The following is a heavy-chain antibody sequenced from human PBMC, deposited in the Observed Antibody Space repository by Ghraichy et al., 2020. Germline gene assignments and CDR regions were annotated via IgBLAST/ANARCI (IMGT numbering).Heavy chain of an antibody. D-gene: IGHD4-11*01. CDR3: AKDSYSKADY. CDR1: GFSFPTSW. J-gene: IGHJ4*02. CDR2: IKPDGSEK. Sequence: GGSLRLSCAASGFSFPTSWMSWVRQAPGKGLEWVANIKPDGSEKNYVDSVKGRFTISRDNANNSLYLQMKSLRAEDTAVYYWAKDSYSKADYWGQGTLVTVSA. V-gene: IGHV3-7*03.